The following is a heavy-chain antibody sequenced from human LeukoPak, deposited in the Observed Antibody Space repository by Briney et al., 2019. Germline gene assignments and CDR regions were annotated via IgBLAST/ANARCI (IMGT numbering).Heavy chain of an antibody. D-gene: IGHD4-23*01. CDR1: GGSFSGYY. V-gene: IGHV4-34*01. CDR2: INHSGST. J-gene: IGHJ4*02. Sequence: SETLSLTCAVYGGSFSGYYWSWIRQPPGKGLEWIGEINHSGSTNYNPSLKSRVTISVDTSKNQFSLKLSSVTAADTAVYYCARDRPWRGGNGYWGQGTLVTVSS. CDR3: ARDRPWRGGNGY.